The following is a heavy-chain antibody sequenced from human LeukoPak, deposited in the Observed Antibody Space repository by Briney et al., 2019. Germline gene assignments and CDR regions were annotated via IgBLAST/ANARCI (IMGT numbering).Heavy chain of an antibody. Sequence: PSQTLSLTCTVSGGSISSGGYYWSWIRQHPGKGLEWIGYIYYSGSTYYNPSLKSRVTISVDTSKNQFSLKLSSVTAADTAVYYCARRRYDFWSGYLGPVDYWGQGTLVTVSS. CDR2: IYYSGST. D-gene: IGHD3-3*01. V-gene: IGHV4-31*03. CDR1: GGSISSGGYY. CDR3: ARRRYDFWSGYLGPVDY. J-gene: IGHJ4*02.